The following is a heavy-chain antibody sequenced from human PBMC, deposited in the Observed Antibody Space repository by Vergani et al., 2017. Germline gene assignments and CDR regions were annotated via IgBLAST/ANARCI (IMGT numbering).Heavy chain of an antibody. CDR3: ARECSSTSCYGYYYYYMDV. CDR2: ISYDGSNK. D-gene: IGHD2-2*01. V-gene: IGHV3-30*01. Sequence: QVQLVESGGGVVQPGRSLRLSCAASGFTFSSYAMHWVRQAPGKGLGWGAVISYDGSNKYYADSVKGRFTISRDNSKNTLYLQMNSLRAEDTAVYYCARECSSTSCYGYYYYYMDVWGKGTTVTVSS. CDR1: GFTFSSYA. J-gene: IGHJ6*03.